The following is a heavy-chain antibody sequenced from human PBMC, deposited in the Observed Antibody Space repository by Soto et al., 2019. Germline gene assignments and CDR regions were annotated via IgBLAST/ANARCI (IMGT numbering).Heavy chain of an antibody. V-gene: IGHV3-23*01. CDR3: AKRSPYSSGWYSPIFDY. J-gene: IGHJ4*02. D-gene: IGHD6-13*01. CDR2: ISESGGST. CDR1: GFSFSDYA. Sequence: LRLSCAASGFSFSDYAMSWGRQAPGKGLEWVSVISESGGSTHYADSVRGRFTVSRDNSKNSLSLRMNSLRDEDTAVYFCAKRSPYSSGWYSPIFDYWGQGALVTVS.